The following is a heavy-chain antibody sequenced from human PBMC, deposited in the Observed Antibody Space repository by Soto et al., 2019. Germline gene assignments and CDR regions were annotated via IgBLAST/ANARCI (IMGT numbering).Heavy chain of an antibody. CDR2: ISSSSSTI. CDR1: GFTFSSYS. D-gene: IGHD2-15*01. CDR3: ASDRGGNLAY. Sequence: EVQLVESGGGLVQPGGSLRLSCAASGFTFSSYSMNWVRQAPGKGLEWVSYISSSSSTIYYADSVKGRFTISRDNAKNSLYLQMNSLRAEDTAVYYCASDRGGNLAYWGQGTLVTVSS. J-gene: IGHJ4*02. V-gene: IGHV3-48*01.